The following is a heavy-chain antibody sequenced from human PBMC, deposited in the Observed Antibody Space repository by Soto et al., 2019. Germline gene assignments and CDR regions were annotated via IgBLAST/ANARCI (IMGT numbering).Heavy chain of an antibody. J-gene: IGHJ4*02. CDR2: INHSGST. D-gene: IGHD3-3*01. CDR1: GGSFSGYY. V-gene: IGHV4-34*01. Sequence: SETLSLTCAVYGGSFSGYYWSWIRQPPGKGLEWIGEINHSGSTNYNPPLKSRVTISVDTSKNQFSLKLSSVTAADTAVYYCARVRNYDFWSGYYTRISFDYWGQGTLVTVSS. CDR3: ARVRNYDFWSGYYTRISFDY.